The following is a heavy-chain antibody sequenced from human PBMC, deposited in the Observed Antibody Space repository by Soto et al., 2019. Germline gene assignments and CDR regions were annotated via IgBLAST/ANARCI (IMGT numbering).Heavy chain of an antibody. CDR2: TYYRSKWYN. Sequence: HSLSLTFAISGDSVSGNSAAWNWIRQSPSRGLEWLGRTYYRSKWYNDYSVSVKSRITVTPDTSKNQFSLHLKSVTPEDTAVYYCAREFPSYESSDSYFDYWGQGALVTGSS. V-gene: IGHV6-1*01. D-gene: IGHD3-22*01. J-gene: IGHJ4*02. CDR3: AREFPSYESSDSYFDY. CDR1: GDSVSGNSAA.